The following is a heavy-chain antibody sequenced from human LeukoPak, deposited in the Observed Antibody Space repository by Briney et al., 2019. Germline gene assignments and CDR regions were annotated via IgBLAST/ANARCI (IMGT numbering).Heavy chain of an antibody. CDR1: GGSFSGYY. J-gene: IGHJ4*02. CDR3: ARQYGYFWSGYYGQGYFDY. V-gene: IGHV4-34*01. D-gene: IGHD3-3*01. CDR2: INHSGST. Sequence: SETLSLTCAVYGGSFSGYYWSWIRQPPGKGLEWIGEINHSGSTNYNPSLKSRVTISVDTSKNQFSLKLSSVTAADTAVYYCARQYGYFWSGYYGQGYFDYWGQGTLVTVSS.